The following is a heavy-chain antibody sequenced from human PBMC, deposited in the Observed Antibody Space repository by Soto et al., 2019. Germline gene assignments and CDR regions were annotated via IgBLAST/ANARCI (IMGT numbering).Heavy chain of an antibody. J-gene: IGHJ4*02. V-gene: IGHV1-3*01. D-gene: IGHD6-19*01. CDR1: GYTFTSYA. CDR3: ARDGAYSSGWYEVFDY. CDR2: INAGNGNT. Sequence: SVKDSCKASGYTFTSYAMHWVRQAPVQRLEWMGWINAGNGNTKYSQKFQGRVTITRDTSASTAYMELSSLRSEDTAVYYCARDGAYSSGWYEVFDYWGQGTLVTVSS.